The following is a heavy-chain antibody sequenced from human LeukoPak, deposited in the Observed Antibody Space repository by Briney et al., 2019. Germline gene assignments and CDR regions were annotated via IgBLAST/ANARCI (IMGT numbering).Heavy chain of an antibody. CDR3: AKDRIHRYQLIKYYYYYYGMDV. J-gene: IGHJ6*02. CDR1: GFTFSSYS. Sequence: KPGGSLRLSCAASGFTFSSYSMNCVRQAPGKGLEWLSSISSSSSYIYYADSVKGRFTISRDNAKNSLYLQMNSLSAEDTAVYYCAKDRIHRYQLIKYYYYYYGMDVWGQGTTVTVSS. CDR2: ISSSSSYI. D-gene: IGHD2-2*01. V-gene: IGHV3-21*01.